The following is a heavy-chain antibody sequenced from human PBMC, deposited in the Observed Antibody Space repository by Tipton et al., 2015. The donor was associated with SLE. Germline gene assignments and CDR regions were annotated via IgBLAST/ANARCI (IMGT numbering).Heavy chain of an antibody. CDR1: GFTFSSYS. CDR2: ISSSSSTI. CDR3: ARAWYYYDSSGSDY. D-gene: IGHD3-22*01. V-gene: IGHV3-48*01. Sequence: SLRLSCAASGFTFSSYSMTWVRQAPGKGLEWVSYISSSSSTIYYADSVKGRFTISRDNAKNSLYLQMNSLRAEDTAGYYCARAWYYYDSSGSDYCGQGTLVTVSS. J-gene: IGHJ4*02.